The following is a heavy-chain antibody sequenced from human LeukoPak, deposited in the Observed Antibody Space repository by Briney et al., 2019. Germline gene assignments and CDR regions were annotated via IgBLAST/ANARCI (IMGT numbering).Heavy chain of an antibody. CDR1: GGSISSYY. CDR2: IYNSGST. CDR3: ARGLTGEAGY. V-gene: IGHV4-59*01. J-gene: IGHJ4*02. Sequence: SETLSLTCTVSGGSISSYYWSWIRQPPGKGLEWIGYIYNSGSTNYNPSLKSRVTISVDTSKNQFSLKLSSVTAADTAVYYCARGLTGEAGYWGQGTLITVSS.